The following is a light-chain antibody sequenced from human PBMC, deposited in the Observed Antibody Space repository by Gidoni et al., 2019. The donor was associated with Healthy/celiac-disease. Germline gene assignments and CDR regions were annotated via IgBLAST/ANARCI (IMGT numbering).Light chain of an antibody. CDR3: QQYNSYSPYT. CDR2: DAS. Sequence: DIQMTQSPSTLSASVGDRVTITCRASQSISSWLAWYQQQPGKAPKLLIYDASSLESGVPSRFSGSGSGTEFTLTISSLQPDDFATYYCQQYNSYSPYTFXQXTKLEIK. V-gene: IGKV1-5*01. CDR1: QSISSW. J-gene: IGKJ2*01.